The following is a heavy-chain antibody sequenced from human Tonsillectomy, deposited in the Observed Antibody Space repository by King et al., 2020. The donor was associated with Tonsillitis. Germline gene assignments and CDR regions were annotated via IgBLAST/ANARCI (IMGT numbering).Heavy chain of an antibody. J-gene: IGHJ4*02. V-gene: IGHV3-48*02. CDR2: IISSSSVI. Sequence: VQLVESGGGLVQPGGSLRLSCAASGFTFSNYGMNWVRQAPGKGLEWGSYIISSSSVIYYADSLKGRFTISRDNAKNSLYLQMNSLRDEDTAVYYCARGRPTDYWGQGTLVTVSS. CDR1: GFTFSNYG. CDR3: ARGRPTDY.